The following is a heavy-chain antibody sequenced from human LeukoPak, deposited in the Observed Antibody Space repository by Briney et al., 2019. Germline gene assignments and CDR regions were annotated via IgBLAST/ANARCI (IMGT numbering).Heavy chain of an antibody. CDR3: VSGDGRGYGSEC. V-gene: IGHV3-7*01. D-gene: IGHD5-18*01. CDR2: IQHDGGVT. J-gene: IGHJ4*02. CDR1: GFSFRTTC. Sequence: GGSLRLPCAASGFSFRTTCMSWVRQSTGKGREWVAIIQHDGGVTFYVDSVKGRFTISIDNDKNSLFLQMNSRRAEDTAVYYCVSGDGRGYGSECWGQGTLVTVSS.